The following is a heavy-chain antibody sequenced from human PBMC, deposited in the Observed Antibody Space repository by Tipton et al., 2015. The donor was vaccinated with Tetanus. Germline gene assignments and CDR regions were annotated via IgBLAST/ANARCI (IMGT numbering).Heavy chain of an antibody. Sequence: QLVQSGAEVKKAGESLKISCKGSGYRFTDYWIGWVRQMPGKGLEWIGIIYPDDSDTKYSPSFQGQVTISVDKSINTAYLQWSSLKASDTAMYFCARLGRQGGALRKLYYYYFLDVWGKGTTVTVSS. CDR1: GYRFTDYW. CDR2: IYPDDSDT. CDR3: ARLGRQGGALRKLYYYYFLDV. J-gene: IGHJ6*03. D-gene: IGHD3-16*01. V-gene: IGHV5-51*01.